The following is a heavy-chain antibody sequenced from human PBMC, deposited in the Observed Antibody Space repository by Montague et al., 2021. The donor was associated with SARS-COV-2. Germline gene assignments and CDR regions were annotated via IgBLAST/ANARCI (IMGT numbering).Heavy chain of an antibody. CDR1: GGSISSYY. Sequence: SETLSLTCEVSGGSISSYYLSWIRQSPGKGLEWIGYVHYTGSTKYNPSLKTRVTLTLDTPKNHFSLKLSSVTAADTAVYYCARAQNTCFIANCVSYFEVWGLGALVTVSS. J-gene: IGHJ4*02. V-gene: IGHV4-59*01. CDR2: VHYTGST. D-gene: IGHD1-1*01. CDR3: ARAQNTCFIANCVSYFEV.